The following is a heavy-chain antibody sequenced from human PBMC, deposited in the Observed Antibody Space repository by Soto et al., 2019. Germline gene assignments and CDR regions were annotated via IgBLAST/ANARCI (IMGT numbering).Heavy chain of an antibody. CDR1: GGSITNSNW. J-gene: IGHJ4*02. V-gene: IGHV4-4*02. CDR3: ARGPPIVGNTTPLDS. CDR2: IYHAGST. D-gene: IGHD1-26*01. Sequence: PSETLRLTCSVSGGSITNSNWWTWVRLPPAKGLEWIGDIYHAGSTKYNPSLERRVTISVDTSKNQFALTLTSVTAADTAVYFCARGPPIVGNTTPLDSWGRGTLVT.